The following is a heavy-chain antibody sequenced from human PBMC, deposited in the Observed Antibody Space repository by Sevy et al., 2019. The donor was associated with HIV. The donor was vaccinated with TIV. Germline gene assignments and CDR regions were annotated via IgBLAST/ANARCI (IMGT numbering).Heavy chain of an antibody. D-gene: IGHD1-26*01. Sequence: SEILSLTCAVSGGSITTHYWSWIRQPPGKGLEWLGYIHHSGRTNYKSSLQSRLTISIDTPKKHCSLRLSSVTAADTAVHYCATHGLPTTVSATIVWFDFWGQGTRVTVSS. CDR3: ATHGLPTTVSATIVWFDF. V-gene: IGHV4-59*08. CDR1: GGSITTHY. J-gene: IGHJ5*01. CDR2: IHHSGRT.